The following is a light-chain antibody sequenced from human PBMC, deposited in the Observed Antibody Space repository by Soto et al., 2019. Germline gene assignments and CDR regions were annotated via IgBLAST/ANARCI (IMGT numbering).Light chain of an antibody. J-gene: IGLJ2*01. Sequence: QRVLTQSPSGSASLGASVKLTCTLSSGHSSYAIAWHQQQPEKGPRYLMNLNSDGSHSKGDGIPDRFSGSSSGAERYLTISSLQSEDEADYYCQTWGTGIVVFGGGTKLTVL. V-gene: IGLV4-69*01. CDR1: SGHSSYA. CDR3: QTWGTGIVV. CDR2: LNSDGSH.